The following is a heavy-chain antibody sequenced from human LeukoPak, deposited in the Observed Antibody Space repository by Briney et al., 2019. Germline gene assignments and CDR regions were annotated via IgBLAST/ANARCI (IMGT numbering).Heavy chain of an antibody. CDR2: ISYDGSNK. J-gene: IGHJ4*02. D-gene: IGHD5-18*01. Sequence: PGGSLRLSCAASGFTFSSYGMHWVRQAPGKGLEWVAVISYDGSNKYYADSVKGRFTISRDNSKNTLYLQMNSLRAEDTAVYYCAKDRRSGYSYGLDYWGQGTLVTVSS. V-gene: IGHV3-30*18. CDR1: GFTFSSYG. CDR3: AKDRRSGYSYGLDY.